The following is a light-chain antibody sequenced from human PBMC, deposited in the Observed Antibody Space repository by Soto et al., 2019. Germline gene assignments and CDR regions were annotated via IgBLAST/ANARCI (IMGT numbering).Light chain of an antibody. CDR2: GAS. V-gene: IGKV3-20*01. CDR1: QSVSSSY. J-gene: IGKJ1*01. CDR3: QQYGSSPPWT. Sequence: EIVLTQSPGTLSLSPGERATLSCRASQSVSSSYLAWYNQKPGQPPRLLIYGASSRAPGIPDRFSGSGSGTDFTLTISRLEPEDFAVYYCQQYGSSPPWTFGQGTKVEIK.